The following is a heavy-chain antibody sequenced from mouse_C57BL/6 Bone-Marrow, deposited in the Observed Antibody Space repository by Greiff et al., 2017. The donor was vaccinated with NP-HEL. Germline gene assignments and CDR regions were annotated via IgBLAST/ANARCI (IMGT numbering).Heavy chain of an antibody. J-gene: IGHJ4*01. CDR3: AMVRIVTTRYYYAMDY. V-gene: IGHV1-9*01. CDR2: ILPGSGST. D-gene: IGHD2-5*01. CDR1: GYTFTGYW. Sequence: QVQLQQSGAELMKPGASVKLSCKATGYTFTGYWIEWVKQRPGHGLEWIGEILPGSGSTNYNEKFKGKATFTADTSSNTAYMQLSSLTTEDSAIYYCAMVRIVTTRYYYAMDYWGQGTSVTVSS.